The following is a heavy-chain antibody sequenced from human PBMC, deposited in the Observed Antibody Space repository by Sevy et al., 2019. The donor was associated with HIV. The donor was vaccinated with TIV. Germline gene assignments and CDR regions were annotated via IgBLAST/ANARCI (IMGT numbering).Heavy chain of an antibody. CDR2: ISYDGSHK. D-gene: IGHD6-13*01. V-gene: IGHV3-30-3*01. CDR1: GFIFGSYA. CDR3: ARDPGSSWSSFDY. Sequence: GGSLRLSCAASGFIFGSYAMNWVRQAPGKGLEWVAVISYDGSHKYYADSVKGRFTISRDSSKNTLYLQMHSLGTDDTAVYYCARDPGSSWSSFDYWGQRTLVTVSS. J-gene: IGHJ4*02.